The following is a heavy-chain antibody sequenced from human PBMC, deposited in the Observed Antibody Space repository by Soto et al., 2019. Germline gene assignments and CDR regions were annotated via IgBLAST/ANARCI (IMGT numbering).Heavy chain of an antibody. V-gene: IGHV3-15*01. CDR2: IKSKVDGGTQ. J-gene: IGHJ4*02. CDR1: GFSFSNAW. D-gene: IGHD3-16*02. CDR3: TSLRGLGILLYRYFDW. Sequence: GGSLRLSCAASGFSFSNAWMGLVRQAPGKGLEWIGRIKSKVDGGTQQYAAFVKGRFIISRDDSTNTLSLQMNSLTTEDTAMYYCTSLRGLGILLYRYFDWWGQGTLVTVSS.